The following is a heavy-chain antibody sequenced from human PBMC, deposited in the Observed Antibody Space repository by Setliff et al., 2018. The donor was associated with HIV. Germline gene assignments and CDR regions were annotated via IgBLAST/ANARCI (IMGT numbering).Heavy chain of an antibody. J-gene: IGHJ6*03. CDR2: VYASAYS. CDR3: ARSGNILTDYSYYSYFMDV. D-gene: IGHD3-9*01. CDR1: GDSIGDYY. V-gene: IGHV4-4*07. Sequence: SETLSLTCTVSGDSIGDYYWNWIRQPAGKGLEWIGRVYASAYSNYNPSLKSRVTMSVDTSQNQFSLQLTSVTAADTAVYYCARSGNILTDYSYYSYFMDVWGGGTTVTVSS.